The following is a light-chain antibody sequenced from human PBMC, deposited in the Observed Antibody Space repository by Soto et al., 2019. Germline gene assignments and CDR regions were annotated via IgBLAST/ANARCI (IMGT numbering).Light chain of an antibody. CDR1: QLINGY. V-gene: IGKV1-39*01. CDR2: TAS. Sequence: DIQLTQSPSSLSASLGDRVTISCRASQLINGYLNWYQQKPGKAPRLLIYTASNLQSGVPSRFSGTRSGTDFTLTISDLQAEDFATYYCQQTYSPLRTFGQGTRVEIK. CDR3: QQTYSPLRT. J-gene: IGKJ1*01.